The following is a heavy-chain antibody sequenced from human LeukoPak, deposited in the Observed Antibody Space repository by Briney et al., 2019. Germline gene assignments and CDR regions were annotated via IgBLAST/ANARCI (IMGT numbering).Heavy chain of an antibody. CDR1: GFTFSSYA. CDR2: IGAGGTFT. Sequence: GGSLRLSCTASGFTFSSYAMNWVRQAPGKGLEWVSGIGAGGTFTYYADSVKGRFSISRDNLKNTLYLQMDSLRDEDTAVYYCAKDLRGTGSRPGGFCDYWGQGTLVTVSS. V-gene: IGHV3-23*01. D-gene: IGHD1-26*01. J-gene: IGHJ4*02. CDR3: AKDLRGTGSRPGGFCDY.